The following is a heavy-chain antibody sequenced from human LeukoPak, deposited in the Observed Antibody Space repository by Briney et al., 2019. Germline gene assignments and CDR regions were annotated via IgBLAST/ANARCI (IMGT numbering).Heavy chain of an antibody. D-gene: IGHD3-10*01. CDR2: IYYSGST. CDR3: VGQPSYYNPFDY. V-gene: IGHV4-39*01. J-gene: IGHJ4*02. CDR1: GGSISSSGYS. Sequence: SETLSLTCTVSGGSISSSGYSWGWIRQPPGKGLEWIGSIYYSGSTYYNASLKSRVTISVDTSKNQFSLKLSSVTAADTAVYYCVGQPSYYNPFDYWGQGTLVTVSS.